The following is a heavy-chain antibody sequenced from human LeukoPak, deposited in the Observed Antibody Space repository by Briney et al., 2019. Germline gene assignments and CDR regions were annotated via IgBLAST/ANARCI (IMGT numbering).Heavy chain of an antibody. CDR1: GYSFTTYW. Sequence: GEFLKISCKGSGYSFTTYWITWVRQMPGKGLEWMGRIDPTDSYTNYSPSFQGHVTISADKSITTAYLQWSSLKASDTAMYYCARQGRDGNSYDDYWGQGTLVTVSS. CDR2: IDPTDSYT. J-gene: IGHJ4*02. D-gene: IGHD5-24*01. V-gene: IGHV5-10-1*01. CDR3: ARQGRDGNSYDDY.